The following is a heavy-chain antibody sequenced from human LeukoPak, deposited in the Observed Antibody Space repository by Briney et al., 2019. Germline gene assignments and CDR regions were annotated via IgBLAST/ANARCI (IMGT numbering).Heavy chain of an antibody. CDR3: ARAQMGTPTDC. V-gene: IGHV3-74*01. CDR1: GFTLSSYA. CDR2: FTADGSST. D-gene: IGHD1-26*01. J-gene: IGHJ4*02. Sequence: PGGSLRLSCAASGFTLSSYAMYWVRHAPGKGLVWVSRFTADGSSTIYADSVKGRFTVSRDIAKNTLYLQMNSLRAEDTAVYYCARAQMGTPTDCWGQGTLVTVSS.